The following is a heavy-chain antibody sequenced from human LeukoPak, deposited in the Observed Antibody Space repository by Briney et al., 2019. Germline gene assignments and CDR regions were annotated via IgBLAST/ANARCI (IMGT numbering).Heavy chain of an antibody. Sequence: GASVKVSCKASGYTFIDDYMHWVRQAPGQGLEWMGWINPDSGFTNYAQKFQGRVIMTRDTSISTAYMEVRRLRYDDTAMYYCVTTSEDYTSAWHFWGQGTLVTVSS. CDR2: INPDSGFT. CDR1: GYTFIDDY. J-gene: IGHJ4*02. CDR3: VTTSEDYTSAWHF. D-gene: IGHD3-3*01. V-gene: IGHV1-2*02.